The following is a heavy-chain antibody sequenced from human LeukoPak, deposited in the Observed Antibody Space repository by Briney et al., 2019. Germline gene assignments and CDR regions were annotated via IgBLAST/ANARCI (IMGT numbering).Heavy chain of an antibody. CDR1: GGSISSSSYY. CDR3: ASTDCSGGSCYPGDAFDI. D-gene: IGHD2-15*01. CDR2: IYYSGST. V-gene: IGHV4-39*07. Sequence: SETLSLTCTVSGGSISSSSYYWGWIRQPPGKGLEWIGSIYYSGSTYYNPSLKSRVTISVDTSKNQFSLKLSSVTAADTAVYYCASTDCSGGSCYPGDAFDIWGQGTMVTVSS. J-gene: IGHJ3*02.